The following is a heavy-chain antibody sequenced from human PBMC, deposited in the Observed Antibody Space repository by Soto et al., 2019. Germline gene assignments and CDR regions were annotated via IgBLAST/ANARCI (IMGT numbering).Heavy chain of an antibody. Sequence: GSLRLSCAASGFSVSNYPMSWVRQVPGKGLERVSHITRGVDRTYYADSVKGRFTISRDNSKSTMYLQLDSLRVDDTAVYFCARGEYSGSYYDFWGQGTLVTVSS. CDR2: ITRGVDRT. CDR1: GFSVSNYP. J-gene: IGHJ4*02. D-gene: IGHD3-10*01. CDR3: ARGEYSGSYYDF. V-gene: IGHV3-23*01.